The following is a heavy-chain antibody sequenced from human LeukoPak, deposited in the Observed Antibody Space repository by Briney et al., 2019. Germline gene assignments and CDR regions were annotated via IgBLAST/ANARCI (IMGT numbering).Heavy chain of an antibody. Sequence: SETLSLTCTVSAGSISGFFWSWIRQPPGKGLEWIGYISYSGSTNYNPSLKSRVTISADTSKNQVSLKLSSVTAADTAVYYCARTYRYGSFPVYHSYMDVWGKGTTVTVSS. CDR1: AGSISGFF. J-gene: IGHJ6*03. CDR3: ARTYRYGSFPVYHSYMDV. D-gene: IGHD5-18*01. V-gene: IGHV4-59*01. CDR2: ISYSGST.